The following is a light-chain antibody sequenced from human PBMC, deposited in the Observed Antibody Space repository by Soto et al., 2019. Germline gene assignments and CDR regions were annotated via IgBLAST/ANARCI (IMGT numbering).Light chain of an antibody. V-gene: IGKV1-39*01. CDR3: QPSYSTPWT. CDR2: AAS. Sequence: DIQMTQSPSSLSASVGDRVTITCRASQSISSYLNWYQQKPGKAPKLLIYAASSLQSVVPSRFSGSGSGTDFTLTISSLQPEDFATYYCQPSYSTPWTFGQGTKVEIK. CDR1: QSISSY. J-gene: IGKJ1*01.